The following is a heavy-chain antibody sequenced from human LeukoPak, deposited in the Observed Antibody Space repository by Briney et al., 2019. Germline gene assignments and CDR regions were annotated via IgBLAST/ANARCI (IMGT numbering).Heavy chain of an antibody. D-gene: IGHD5-24*01. CDR1: GFTFNIYG. Sequence: PGRSLRLSCAASGFTFNIYGMHWVRQAPGKGLEWVAVIWYDGSKKYYADSVKGRFTISRDNSKNMVYLQMNSLRAEDAAVYYCVRGEMATGNFDYWGQGTLVTVSS. J-gene: IGHJ4*02. V-gene: IGHV3-33*01. CDR2: IWYDGSKK. CDR3: VRGEMATGNFDY.